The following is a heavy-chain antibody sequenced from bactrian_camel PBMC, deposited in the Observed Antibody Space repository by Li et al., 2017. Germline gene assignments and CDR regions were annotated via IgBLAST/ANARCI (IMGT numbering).Heavy chain of an antibody. CDR3: AAGSLRFCALARHLYNY. CDR1: GYTASRPC. Sequence: HVQLVESGGGSVDAGGSLRLSCAFSGYTASRPCMGWLRQAPGKEREGVAAIYTKTGSTYYADSVKGRFTITQDKAKNTLYLQMDSLKPEDTAMYFCAAGSLRFCALARHLYNYFGQGTQVTVS. D-gene: IGHD1*01. V-gene: IGHV3S1*01. CDR2: IYTKTGST. J-gene: IGHJ4*01.